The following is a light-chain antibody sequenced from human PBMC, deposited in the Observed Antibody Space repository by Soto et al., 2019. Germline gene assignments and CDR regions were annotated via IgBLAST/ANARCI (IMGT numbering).Light chain of an antibody. CDR2: DVS. CDR3: SSHTSSSTLGV. J-gene: IGLJ3*02. CDR1: SSDVGGYNY. Sequence: QSALTQPASVSGSPGQSITISCTGTSSDVGGYNYVSWYQQHPGKAPKLMIYDVSNRPSGVSNRFSGSKSSNTASLTISGLQAEDEADYYCSSHTSSSTLGVFGGGTKVTVL. V-gene: IGLV2-14*01.